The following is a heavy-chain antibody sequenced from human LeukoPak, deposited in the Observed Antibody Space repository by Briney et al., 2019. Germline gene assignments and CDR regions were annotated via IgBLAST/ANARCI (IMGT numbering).Heavy chain of an antibody. CDR1: GYTFTSYA. Sequence: ASVKVSCKASGYTFTSYAMHWVRQAPRQRLEWMGWINAGNGNTKYSQKFQGRVTITRDTSASTAYMELSSLRSEDTAVYYCAFPYDSSAIANYGMDVWGQGTTVTVSS. V-gene: IGHV1-3*01. J-gene: IGHJ6*02. CDR2: INAGNGNT. CDR3: AFPYDSSAIANYGMDV. D-gene: IGHD3-22*01.